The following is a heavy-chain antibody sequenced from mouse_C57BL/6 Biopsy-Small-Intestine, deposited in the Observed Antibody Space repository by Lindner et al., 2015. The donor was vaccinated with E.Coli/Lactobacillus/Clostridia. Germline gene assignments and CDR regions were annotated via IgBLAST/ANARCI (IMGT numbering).Heavy chain of an antibody. CDR1: GYTFTNYW. J-gene: IGHJ1*01. CDR3: ARVYDGYSWYFDV. D-gene: IGHD2-3*01. V-gene: IGHV1-52*01. Sequence: VQLQESGAEMVRPGASVKLSCKASGYTFTNYWMHWVKQRPGQGLEWIGKIDPSDSETHYSQKFKDKATLTVDKSTSTAYVQLNNLTSEDSAVYYCARVYDGYSWYFDVWGAGTTVTVSS. CDR2: IDPSDSET.